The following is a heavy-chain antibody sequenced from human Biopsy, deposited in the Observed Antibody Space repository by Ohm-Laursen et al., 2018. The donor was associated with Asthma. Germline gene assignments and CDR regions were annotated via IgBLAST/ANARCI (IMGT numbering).Heavy chain of an antibody. Sequence: SLRLSCAASGTHFGSYNMHWARQAPGKGLEWVAVISYDGFNKDYGDSVKGRFTISRDNSKNTLYLQMNSLTPDDTAVYFCARDPLGISGTIYWYDWWGQGTLVTVSS. J-gene: IGHJ4*02. V-gene: IGHV3-30*03. CDR1: GTHFGSYN. D-gene: IGHD1-7*01. CDR2: ISYDGFNK. CDR3: ARDPLGISGTIYWYDW.